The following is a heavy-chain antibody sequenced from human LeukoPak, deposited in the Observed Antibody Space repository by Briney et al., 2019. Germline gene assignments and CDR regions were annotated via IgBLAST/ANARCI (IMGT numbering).Heavy chain of an antibody. CDR3: ARDRGSTGYHLYDY. J-gene: IGHJ4*02. V-gene: IGHV3-7*01. Sequence: GGSLRLSCAASGFTFSSYWMAWVRQTPGKGLEWVANIKHDASEKYYVDSVKGRFTISRDNAQNSFYLQMNSLRAEDTALYYCARDRGSTGYHLYDYWGQGTLVTVSS. CDR1: GFTFSSYW. CDR2: IKHDASEK. D-gene: IGHD5-12*01.